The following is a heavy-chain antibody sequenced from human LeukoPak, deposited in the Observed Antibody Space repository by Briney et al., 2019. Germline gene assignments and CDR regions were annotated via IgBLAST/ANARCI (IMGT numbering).Heavy chain of an antibody. J-gene: IGHJ4*02. CDR2: IYNSGST. Sequence: SSETLSLTCTVSGRSISSFYWRWIRQPPRKGLEWIGYIYNSGSTNYNPSLKSRVTISVDTSKNQFSLKLGSVTAADTAVYYCARRRGADFDYWGQGTLVTVSS. D-gene: IGHD1-26*01. CDR1: GRSISSFY. V-gene: IGHV4-59*08. CDR3: ARRRGADFDY.